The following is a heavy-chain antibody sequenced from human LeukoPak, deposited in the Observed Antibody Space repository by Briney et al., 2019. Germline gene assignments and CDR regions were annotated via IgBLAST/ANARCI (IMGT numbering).Heavy chain of an antibody. CDR3: ARVGSTPAKFDY. CDR1: GGSFGRYS. V-gene: IGHV4-34*01. J-gene: IGHJ4*02. Sequence: PSETLSLTCAVYGGSFGRYSWSWIRQSPGEGLEWIGEITQLGTTKYNPSLKSRVTMSVDASKNQFSLNVKSVTSADTAVYYCARVGSTPAKFDYWGKGKLVTVSS. CDR2: ITQLGTT. D-gene: IGHD2-15*01.